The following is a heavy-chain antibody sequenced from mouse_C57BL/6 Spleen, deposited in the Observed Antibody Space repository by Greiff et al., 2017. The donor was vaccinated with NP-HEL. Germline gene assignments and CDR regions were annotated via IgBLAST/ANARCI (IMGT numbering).Heavy chain of an antibody. V-gene: IGHV1-9*01. CDR3: ARRSMVTIVGFAD. D-gene: IGHD2-2*01. CDR2: ILPGSGSN. Sequence: VQLQQSGAELMKPGASVKLSCKATGYTFTGYWIGGVKQRPGHGLEWIGEILPGSGSNNYNEKFTGKATFTADTSSNTAYMQLSSLTTEDSAIYYCARRSMVTIVGFADWGQGTLVTVSA. J-gene: IGHJ3*01. CDR1: GYTFTGYW.